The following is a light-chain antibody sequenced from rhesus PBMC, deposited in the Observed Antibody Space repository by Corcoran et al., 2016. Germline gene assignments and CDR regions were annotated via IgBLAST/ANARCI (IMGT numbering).Light chain of an antibody. CDR3: QHYYNDPLT. Sequence: IQMTQSPSALSASVGDRVTISCRASQNINSNLAWYQQKPGKAPRLLLYTTSPLQTGVPSRFSGSGSGTYFTLTIRILPPEDSATYYCQHYYNDPLTFGGGTKV. V-gene: IGKV1S8*01. J-gene: IGKJ4*01. CDR2: TTS. CDR1: QNINSN.